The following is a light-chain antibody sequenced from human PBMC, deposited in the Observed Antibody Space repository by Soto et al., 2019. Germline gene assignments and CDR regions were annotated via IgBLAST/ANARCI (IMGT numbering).Light chain of an antibody. J-gene: IGLJ3*02. CDR2: NNN. Sequence: QTVVTQPPSASGTPGQRVTISCSGSSSNIGSNTVNWYHQLPGTAPKLLISNNNQRPSGVPDRFSGSKSGTSASLAISGLQSEDEADYYCAAWDDGLNGVLFGGGTQLTVL. V-gene: IGLV1-44*01. CDR3: AAWDDGLNGVL. CDR1: SSNIGSNT.